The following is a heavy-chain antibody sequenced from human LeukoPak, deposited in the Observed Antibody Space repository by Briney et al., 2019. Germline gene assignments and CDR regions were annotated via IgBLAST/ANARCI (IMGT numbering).Heavy chain of an antibody. CDR3: ARDVGGRLDY. D-gene: IGHD1-26*01. Sequence: GGSLRLSCAASGFTFSSYSMNWVRQAPGKGLEWVANIKGDESAKHQADSVKGRFTIFRDNAQRSVYLQMSRLRGEDTAVYYCARDVGGRLDYWGQGTLVTVSS. J-gene: IGHJ4*02. CDR2: IKGDESAK. V-gene: IGHV3-7*01. CDR1: GFTFSSYS.